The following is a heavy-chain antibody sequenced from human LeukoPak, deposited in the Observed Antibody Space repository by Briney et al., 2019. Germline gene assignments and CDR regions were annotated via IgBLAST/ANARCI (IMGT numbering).Heavy chain of an antibody. Sequence: PWGALGPSCEASGFPFSAYSMTLVRPAPGKGLGWVSFRRQHCEHKLYADSVEERLTISRDNSENTVYLQMNSLRVGDSAVYYCAKTGDPHCMDMFFDSWGPGTLVTVSS. CDR3: AKTGDPHCMDMFFDS. D-gene: IGHD2-2*03. V-gene: IGHV3-23*01. CDR2: RRQHCEHK. CDR1: GFPFSAYS. J-gene: IGHJ4*02.